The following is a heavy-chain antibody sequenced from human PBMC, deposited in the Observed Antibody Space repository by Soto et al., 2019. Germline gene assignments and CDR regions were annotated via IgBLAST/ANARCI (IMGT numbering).Heavy chain of an antibody. D-gene: IGHD3-3*01. CDR2: IKSKTDGGTT. V-gene: IGHV3-15*01. Sequence: PGGSLRLSCAASGFTFSNAWMSWVRQAPGKGLEWVGRIKSKTDGGTTDYAAPVKGRFTISRDDSKNTLYLKMNSLKTEDTAVYYCTTLNPSVDTIFGVVITGYFDYWGQGTLVTVSS. J-gene: IGHJ4*02. CDR3: TTLNPSVDTIFGVVITGYFDY. CDR1: GFTFSNAW.